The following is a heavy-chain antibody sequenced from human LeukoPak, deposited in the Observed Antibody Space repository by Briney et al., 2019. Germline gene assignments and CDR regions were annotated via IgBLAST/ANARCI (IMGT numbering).Heavy chain of an antibody. CDR2: IKSKGDGDTT. CDR3: TTDLGLTMIRGVIVY. V-gene: IGHV3-15*01. J-gene: IGHJ4*02. Sequence: NPGGSLRLSCAASGFTFTNAWMTGVRQAPGRGREGVGRIKSKGDGDTTDYAAPVKGRFSMSRDDSKATMYLQMYSLEAEDTAVYYCTTDLGLTMIRGVIVYWGQGALVTVSS. D-gene: IGHD3-10*01. CDR1: GFTFTNAW.